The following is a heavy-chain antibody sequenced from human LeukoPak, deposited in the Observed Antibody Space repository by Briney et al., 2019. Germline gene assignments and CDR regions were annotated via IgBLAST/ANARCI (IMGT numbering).Heavy chain of an antibody. Sequence: TGGSLRLSCAASGFTFSDYYMSWIRQAPGKGLEWVSGFGHNGGITYSDSVKGRFTISRDNSKNTLFLQMNSLRADDTAVYFCAKQAGWGGYFSFLPFDFWGRGTLVTVSS. CDR1: GFTFSDYY. CDR2: FGHNGGIT. D-gene: IGHD3-3*01. J-gene: IGHJ4*02. V-gene: IGHV3-23*01. CDR3: AKQAGWGGYFSFLPFDF.